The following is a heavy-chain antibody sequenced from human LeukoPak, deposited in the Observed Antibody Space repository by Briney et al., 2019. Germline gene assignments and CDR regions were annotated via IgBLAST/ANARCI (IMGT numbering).Heavy chain of an antibody. Sequence: NPSETLSLTCTVSGGSISSYYWSWIRQPPGKGLEWIGYIYYSGSTNYNPSLKSRVTISVDTSKNQLSLKLSSVTAADTAVYYCASASVDTAMVTGPYYYYYMDVWGKGTTVTVSS. CDR1: GGSISSYY. CDR2: IYYSGST. D-gene: IGHD5-18*01. J-gene: IGHJ6*03. V-gene: IGHV4-59*01. CDR3: ASASVDTAMVTGPYYYYYMDV.